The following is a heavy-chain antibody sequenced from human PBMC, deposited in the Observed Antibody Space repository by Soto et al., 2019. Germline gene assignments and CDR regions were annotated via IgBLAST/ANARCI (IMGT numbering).Heavy chain of an antibody. CDR1: GASISSGDYY. V-gene: IGHV4-31*11. Sequence: QVQLQESGPGLVKPSQTLSLTCAVSGASISSGDYYWSWIRQHPGKGLEWIGYIYYNGRAYYNPSLNSRVTMSSDTSKNQSSLKLSSVTAADTAVYYCARRGAGSGSFDYWGQGALVTVSS. CDR3: ARRGAGSGSFDY. J-gene: IGHJ4*02. CDR2: IYYNGRA. D-gene: IGHD3-10*01.